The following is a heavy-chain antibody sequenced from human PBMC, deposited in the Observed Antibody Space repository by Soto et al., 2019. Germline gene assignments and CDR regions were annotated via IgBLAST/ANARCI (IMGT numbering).Heavy chain of an antibody. CDR3: VRDSSDIVVVPAAIEGVRAP. D-gene: IGHD2-2*02. J-gene: IGHJ5*02. CDR2: VSSSGSST. CDR1: GFTFSDYY. V-gene: IGHV3-11*06. Sequence: GGSLRLSCSASGFTFSDYYMSWIRQAPGKGLEWVSYVSSSGSSTRYADSVKGRFTISRDNAKNSLYLQMNSLRAEDTAVYYCVRDSSDIVVVPAAIEGVRAPWGQGTLVTVSS.